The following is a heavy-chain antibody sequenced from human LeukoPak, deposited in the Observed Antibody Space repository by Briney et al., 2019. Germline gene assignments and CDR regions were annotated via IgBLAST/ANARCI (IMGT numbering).Heavy chain of an antibody. V-gene: IGHV4-61*02. Sequence: PSETLSLTCTVSGGSISSGSYYWSWIRQPAGKGLEWIGRIYTSGSTNYNPSLKSRVTISVDTSKNQFSLKLSSVTAADTAVYYCARDRIAARPYYFDYWGQGTLVTVSS. J-gene: IGHJ4*02. CDR2: IYTSGST. D-gene: IGHD6-6*01. CDR3: ARDRIAARPYYFDY. CDR1: GGSISSGSYY.